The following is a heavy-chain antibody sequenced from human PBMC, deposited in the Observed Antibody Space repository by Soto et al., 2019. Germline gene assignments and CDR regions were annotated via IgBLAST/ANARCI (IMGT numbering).Heavy chain of an antibody. J-gene: IGHJ3*02. CDR1: GGTFSSYA. Sequence: SVKVSCKASGGTFSSYAISWVRQAPGRGLEWMGGITPIFGTANYAQKFQGRVTITADESTSTAYMELSSLRSEDTAVYYCARHHYDSSGYLYAFDIWGQGTMVTVSS. CDR3: ARHHYDSSGYLYAFDI. D-gene: IGHD3-22*01. V-gene: IGHV1-69*13. CDR2: ITPIFGTA.